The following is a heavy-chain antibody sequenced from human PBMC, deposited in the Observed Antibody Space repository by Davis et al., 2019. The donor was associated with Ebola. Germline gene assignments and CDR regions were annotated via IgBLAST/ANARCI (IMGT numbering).Heavy chain of an antibody. CDR1: GDSIDSAGYY. Sequence: PSETLSLTCTVSGDSIDSAGYYWSWIRQFPGQGLQWIGFVYHSGTTYYNPSLESRVTISIETSKNQFSLQLNSVTAADTAVYYCASSVRYFGLWGRGTPVTVSS. CDR3: ASSVRYFGL. D-gene: IGHD3-9*01. V-gene: IGHV4-31*03. CDR2: VYHSGTT. J-gene: IGHJ2*01.